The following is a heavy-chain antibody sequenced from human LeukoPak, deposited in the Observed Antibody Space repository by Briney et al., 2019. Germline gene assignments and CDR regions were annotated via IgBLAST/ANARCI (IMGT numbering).Heavy chain of an antibody. CDR3: AREIYYDSRGYYSHGLDI. CDR1: GITFSPYA. Sequence: PGGSLRLSCAASGITFSPYAMHWVRQAPGKGLEYGSAISRNGGSTYYANSVKGRCTISRDHSKNTLYLQMNSLRADDTAVYYCAREIYYDSRGYYSHGLDIWGQGTMVTVSS. V-gene: IGHV3-64*01. CDR2: ISRNGGST. D-gene: IGHD3-22*01. J-gene: IGHJ3*02.